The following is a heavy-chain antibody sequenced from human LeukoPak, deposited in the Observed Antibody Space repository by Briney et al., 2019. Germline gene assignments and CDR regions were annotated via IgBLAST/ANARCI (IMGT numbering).Heavy chain of an antibody. CDR1: GGSISSYY. J-gene: IGHJ6*03. CDR3: AVSFYYYYMDV. D-gene: IGHD1-7*01. Sequence: ASETLSLTCTVSGGSISSYYWSWIRQPPGKGLEWIGYIYYSGSTNYNPSLKSRVTISVDTSKNQFSLKLSSVTAADTAVFYCAVSFYYYYMDVWGKGTSVTVSS. V-gene: IGHV4-59*01. CDR2: IYYSGST.